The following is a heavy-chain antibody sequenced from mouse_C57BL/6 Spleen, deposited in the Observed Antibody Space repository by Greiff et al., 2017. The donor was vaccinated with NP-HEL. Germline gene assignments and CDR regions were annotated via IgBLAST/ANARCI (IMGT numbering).Heavy chain of an antibody. J-gene: IGHJ4*01. CDR2: IWRGGST. D-gene: IGHD1-1*02. V-gene: IGHV2-5*01. Sequence: QVQLQQSGPGLVQPSHCLSITCTVSGFSLTSYGVHWVRQSPGKGLEWLGVIWRGGSTDYNAAFMSRLSITTDNSKSQVFFKMNSLQADDTAIYYCAKNMAGSAMEYWGQGTSVTVSS. CDR1: GFSLTSYG. CDR3: AKNMAGSAMEY.